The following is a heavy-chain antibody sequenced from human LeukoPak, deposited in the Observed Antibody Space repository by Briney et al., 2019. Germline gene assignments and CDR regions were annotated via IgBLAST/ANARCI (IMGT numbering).Heavy chain of an antibody. CDR1: GYTFTSYD. Sequence: GALVKVSCKASGYTFTSYDINWVRQATGQGLEWMGWISACNGNTNYAQKLQGRVTMTTDTSTSTAYMELRSLRSDDTAVYYCARDHVVVVAATNYYYYYYMDVWGKGTTVTISS. J-gene: IGHJ6*03. CDR3: ARDHVVVVAATNYYYYYYMDV. D-gene: IGHD2-15*01. V-gene: IGHV1-18*01. CDR2: ISACNGNT.